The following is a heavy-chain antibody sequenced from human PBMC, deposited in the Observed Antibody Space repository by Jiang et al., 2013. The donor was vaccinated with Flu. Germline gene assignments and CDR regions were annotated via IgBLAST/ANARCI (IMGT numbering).Heavy chain of an antibody. Sequence: GAEVKKPRASVKVSCKASGYTFTSYGISWVRQAPGQGLEWMGWISAYNGNTNYAQKLLGRVTMTTDTSTSTAYMELRSLRSDDTAVYYCARAMDNSNGWYVGLAYYYYYYGMDVWGQGTTVTVSS. D-gene: IGHD6-19*01. CDR1: GYTFTSYG. CDR2: ISAYNGNT. CDR3: ARAMDNSNGWYVGLAYYYYYYGMDV. J-gene: IGHJ6*02. V-gene: IGHV1-18*01.